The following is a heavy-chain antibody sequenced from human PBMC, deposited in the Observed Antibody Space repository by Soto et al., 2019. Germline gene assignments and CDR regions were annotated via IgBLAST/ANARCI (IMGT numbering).Heavy chain of an antibody. D-gene: IGHD3-16*01. CDR1: GFTFSTYA. J-gene: IGHJ4*02. CDR3: ARDGASY. Sequence: QVQLVESGGGVVQPGRSLRLSCAASGFTFSTYAMHWVRQAPGKGLEWVAVISYDGTNKYYADSVKGRFTFSRDNSKNTLYLQMNSLRAEDTAVFYCARDGASYWGQGTPVIVSS. CDR2: ISYDGTNK. V-gene: IGHV3-30-3*01.